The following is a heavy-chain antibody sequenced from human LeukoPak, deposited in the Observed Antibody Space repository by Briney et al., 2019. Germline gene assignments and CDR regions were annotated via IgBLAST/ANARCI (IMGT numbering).Heavy chain of an antibody. D-gene: IGHD3-10*01. CDR3: ARGSTMVRGVLFFDY. J-gene: IGHJ4*02. V-gene: IGHV4-4*02. Sequence: PSGTLSLTCAVSGGSISSSNWWSWVRQPPGKGLEWIGEIYHSGSTNYNPSLKSRVTISVDKSKNQFSLKLSSVTAADTAVYYCARGSTMVRGVLFFDYWGQGTLVTVSS. CDR1: GGSISSSNW. CDR2: IYHSGST.